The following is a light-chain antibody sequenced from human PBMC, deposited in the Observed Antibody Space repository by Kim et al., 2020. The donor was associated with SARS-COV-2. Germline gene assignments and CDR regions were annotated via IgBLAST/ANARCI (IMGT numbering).Light chain of an antibody. J-gene: IGKJ4*01. Sequence: EMVLTQSPGTLSLSPGERATLSCRASQSVSSSYLAWYQQKPGQAPRLLIYDASNRVTGVPDRFSGSGSGADFTLTISRLEPEDFAVYYCQRYARALLTFGGGTKVDIK. CDR3: QRYARALLT. CDR1: QSVSSSY. V-gene: IGKV3-20*01. CDR2: DAS.